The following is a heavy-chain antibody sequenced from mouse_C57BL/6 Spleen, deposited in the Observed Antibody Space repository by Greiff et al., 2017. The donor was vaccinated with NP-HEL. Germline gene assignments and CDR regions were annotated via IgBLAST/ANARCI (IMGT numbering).Heavy chain of an antibody. J-gene: IGHJ4*01. D-gene: IGHD2-4*01. Sequence: QVQLQQPGAELVRPGSSVKLSCKASGYTFTSYWMDWVKQRPGQGLEWIGNIYPSDSETHYNQKFKDKATLTVDKSSSTAYMQLSSLTSEDSAVYYCARPYYDYDGGYAMDYWGQGTSVTVSS. CDR3: ARPYYDYDGGYAMDY. CDR2: IYPSDSET. V-gene: IGHV1-61*01. CDR1: GYTFTSYW.